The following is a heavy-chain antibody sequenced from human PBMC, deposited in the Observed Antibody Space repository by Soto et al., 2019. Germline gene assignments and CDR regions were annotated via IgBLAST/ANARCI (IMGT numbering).Heavy chain of an antibody. D-gene: IGHD6-6*01. CDR1: GYTFTSYA. CDR3: ASSSSSSGFSDY. CDR2: INAGNGNT. V-gene: IGHV1-3*01. J-gene: IGHJ4*02. Sequence: DSVKVSCKASGYTFTSYAMHWVRQAPGQRLEWMGWINAGNGNTKYSQKFQGRVTITRDTSASTAYMELSSLRSEDTAVYYCASSSSSSGFSDYWGQGTLVTVSS.